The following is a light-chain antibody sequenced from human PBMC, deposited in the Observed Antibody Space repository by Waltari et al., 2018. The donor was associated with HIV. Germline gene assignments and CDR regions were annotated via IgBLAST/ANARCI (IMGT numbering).Light chain of an antibody. Sequence: QSALTQPPSASGSPGQSVTMSFPGTSSDIGGYNYVSWYQQHPGKAPKLIMTEVTKRPSGVPDRFSGSKSGNTASLTVSGLQAEDEAHYYCSSYAPTNKFYVLFGGGTTLTVL. CDR3: SSYAPTNKFYVL. CDR1: SSDIGGYNY. V-gene: IGLV2-8*01. J-gene: IGLJ2*01. CDR2: EVT.